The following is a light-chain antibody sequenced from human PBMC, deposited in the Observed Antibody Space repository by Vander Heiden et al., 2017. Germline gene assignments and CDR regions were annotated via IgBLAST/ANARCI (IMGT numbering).Light chain of an antibody. J-gene: IGLJ2*01. CDR1: SSDIGAYYY. V-gene: IGLV2-8*01. CDR2: EVT. Sequence: QSALTQPPSASGSPGQSATIPCTGPSSDIGAYYYVSWYQQHPGKAPKLIIYEVTKRPSGVPDRFSGSKSGNTASLTVSGLQVEDEAYYFCGSYAAYNSDVVFGGGTKLTVL. CDR3: GSYAAYNSDVV.